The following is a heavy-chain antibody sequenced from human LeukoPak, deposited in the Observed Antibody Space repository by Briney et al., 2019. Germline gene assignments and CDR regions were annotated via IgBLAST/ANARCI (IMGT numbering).Heavy chain of an antibody. CDR1: GFTFSSYA. V-gene: IGHV3-23*01. CDR3: AKDQYCSSTSCYDY. CDR2: ISGSGGST. D-gene: IGHD2-2*01. J-gene: IGHJ4*02. Sequence: GGSLRLSCAASGFTFSSYAMSWVRQAPGKGLEWVSAISGSGGSTYYADSVKGRFTISRDNSKNTLCLQMNSLRAEDTAVYYCAKDQYCSSTSCYDYWGQGTLVTVSS.